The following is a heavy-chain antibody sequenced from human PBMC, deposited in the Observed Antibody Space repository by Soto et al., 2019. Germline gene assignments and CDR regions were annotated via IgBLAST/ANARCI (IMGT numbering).Heavy chain of an antibody. CDR2: ISGSAGVA. J-gene: IGHJ5*02. D-gene: IGHD5-12*01. Sequence: PGGSLRLSCAASGFLISANAMSWVRQAPGGGLEWVSTISGSAGVAFYAASVRGRFIISIDISKNTIYLQLSTLRADDMDRYCCVKGSVWIWFDPWGQGTLVTVSS. CDR3: VKGSVWIWFDP. V-gene: IGHV3-23*01. CDR1: GFLISANA.